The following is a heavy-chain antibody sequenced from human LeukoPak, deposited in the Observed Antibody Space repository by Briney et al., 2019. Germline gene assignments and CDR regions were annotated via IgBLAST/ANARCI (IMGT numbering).Heavy chain of an antibody. CDR3: AQLLSSGWYGLDY. CDR1: GFTFSSYG. V-gene: IGHV3-30*02. Sequence: PGGSLRLSCAASGFTFSSYGMHWVRQAPGKGLEWVAFIRYDGSNKYYADSVKGRFTISRDNSKNTLYLQMNSLRAEDTAVYYCAQLLSSGWYGLDYWGQGTLVTVSS. CDR2: IRYDGSNK. D-gene: IGHD6-19*01. J-gene: IGHJ4*02.